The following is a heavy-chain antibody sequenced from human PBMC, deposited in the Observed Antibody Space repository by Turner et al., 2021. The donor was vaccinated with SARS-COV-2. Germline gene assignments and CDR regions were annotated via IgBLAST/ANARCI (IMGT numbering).Heavy chain of an antibody. CDR2: INYNGST. Sequence: QLQLQESGPGLVKPPETLSLTCTVPVGSISSSGYYWGWIRQPPGKGLGWIGSINYNGSTYYNPSLKSRVTISVDTSKNQFSLKLSSVTAADTAVYYCAGEVVVLTTTHYGMDVWGQGTTVTVSS. CDR1: VGSISSSGYY. D-gene: IGHD1-26*01. J-gene: IGHJ6*02. V-gene: IGHV4-39*01. CDR3: AGEVVVLTTTHYGMDV.